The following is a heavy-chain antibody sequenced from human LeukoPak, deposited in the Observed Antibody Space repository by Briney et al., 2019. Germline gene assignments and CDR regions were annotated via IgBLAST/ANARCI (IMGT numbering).Heavy chain of an antibody. Sequence: ASVKVSRKASGYTFTGYYMHWVRQAPGQGLEWMGRINPNSGGTNYAQKFQGRVTMTRDTSISTAYMELSRLRSDDTAVYYCARGAWQWRVLRADAEFDYWGQGTLVTVSS. J-gene: IGHJ4*02. CDR1: GYTFTGYY. D-gene: IGHD6-19*01. CDR2: INPNSGGT. CDR3: ARGAWQWRVLRADAEFDY. V-gene: IGHV1-2*06.